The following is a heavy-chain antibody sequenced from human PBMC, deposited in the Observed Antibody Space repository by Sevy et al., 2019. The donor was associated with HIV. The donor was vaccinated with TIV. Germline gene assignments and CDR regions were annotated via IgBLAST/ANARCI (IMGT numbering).Heavy chain of an antibody. D-gene: IGHD3-9*01. Sequence: GGSLRLSCAASGFTFGAYWLTWVRQVPGKGLEWVANIKQGGSETYYADSVKGRFSISRDNAKNSHYLQMNSLRAEDTAVYYCARCQPDINYHDGAVYYGLLFDHWGQGALVTVSS. CDR3: ARCQPDINYHDGAVYYGLLFDH. CDR1: GFTFGAYW. J-gene: IGHJ4*02. CDR2: IKQGGSET. V-gene: IGHV3-7*01.